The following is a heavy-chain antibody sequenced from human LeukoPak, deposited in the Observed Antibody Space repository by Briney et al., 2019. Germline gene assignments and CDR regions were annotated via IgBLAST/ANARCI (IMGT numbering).Heavy chain of an antibody. V-gene: IGHV3-21*01. Sequence: GGSLRLSCAASGFTFSSYSMNWVRQAPGKGLEWVSSISSSSSYIYYADSVKGRFTISRDNAKNSLYLQMNSLRAEDTAVYYCARAPVAVAGPRGYFGYWGQGTLVTVSS. CDR2: ISSSSSYI. CDR1: GFTFSSYS. J-gene: IGHJ4*02. CDR3: ARAPVAVAGPRGYFGY. D-gene: IGHD6-19*01.